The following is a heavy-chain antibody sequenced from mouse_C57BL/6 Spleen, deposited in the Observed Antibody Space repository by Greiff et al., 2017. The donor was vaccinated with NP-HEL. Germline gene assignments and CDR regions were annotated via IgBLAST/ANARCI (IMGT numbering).Heavy chain of an antibody. CDR1: GYTFTSYW. CDR3: ARREDGYFDV. CDR2: IDPSDSYT. Sequence: VQLQQPGAELVKPGASVKLSCKASGYTFTSYWMQWVNQRPGQGLEWIGEIDPSDSYTNYNQKFKGKATLTVDTSSSTAYMQLSSLTSEDSAVYYCARREDGYFDVWGTGTTVTVSS. V-gene: IGHV1-50*01. J-gene: IGHJ1*03.